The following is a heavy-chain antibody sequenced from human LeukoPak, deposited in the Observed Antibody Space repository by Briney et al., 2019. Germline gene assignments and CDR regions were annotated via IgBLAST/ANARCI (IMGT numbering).Heavy chain of an antibody. CDR2: VSSSGSTI. CDR1: GFTFSSYE. V-gene: IGHV3-48*03. D-gene: IGHD2-15*01. Sequence: GGSLRLSCAASGFTFSSYEMNWVRQAPGKGLEWVSYVSSSGSTIYYADSVKGRFTISRDNAKNSLYLQMNSLRAEDTAVYYCARGGSPHAFDIWGQGTMVTVSS. CDR3: ARGGSPHAFDI. J-gene: IGHJ3*02.